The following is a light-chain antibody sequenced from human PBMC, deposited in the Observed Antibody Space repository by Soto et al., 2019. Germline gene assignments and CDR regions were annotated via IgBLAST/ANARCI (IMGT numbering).Light chain of an antibody. Sequence: QSVLTQPPSASGTPGQRVTISCSGSTSNVGTNSVIWYQQLPGLAPKLLLYNNNHRPSGVPDRFSGSKSGTSASLAISGLQAEEEAEYYRAAGDDSLNGHAVFGGGTQLTVL. V-gene: IGLV1-44*01. CDR1: TSNVGTNS. CDR2: NNN. CDR3: AAGDDSLNGHAV. J-gene: IGLJ7*01.